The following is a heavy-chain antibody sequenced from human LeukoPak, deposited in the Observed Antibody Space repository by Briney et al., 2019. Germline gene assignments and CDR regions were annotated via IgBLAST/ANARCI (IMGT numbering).Heavy chain of an antibody. D-gene: IGHD3-22*01. CDR1: GFTVSSNY. Sequence: GGSLRLSCAASGFTVSSNYMSWVRQAPGKGLEWVSVIYSGGSTYYADSVKGRFTISRDNSKNTLYLQMNSLRAEDTAVYYCARAAYYYDSSGRVGGAFDIWGQGTVVTVSS. V-gene: IGHV3-66*02. CDR3: ARAAYYYDSSGRVGGAFDI. CDR2: IYSGGST. J-gene: IGHJ3*02.